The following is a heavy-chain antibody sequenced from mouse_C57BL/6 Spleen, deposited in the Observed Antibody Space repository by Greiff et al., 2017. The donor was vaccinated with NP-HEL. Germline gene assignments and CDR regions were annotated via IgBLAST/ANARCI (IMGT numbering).Heavy chain of an antibody. V-gene: IGHV1-55*01. CDR1: GYTFTSYW. Sequence: QVQLQQPGAELVKPGASVKLSCTASGYTFTSYWITWVKQRPGQGLEWIGDIYPGSGSTNYIEKFQSQATLTVDTSYSTAYTQLRRLTSVDSAVYYCASWGYGSRFGFAYWGQGTLVTVSA. J-gene: IGHJ3*01. CDR3: ASWGYGSRFGFAY. CDR2: IYPGSGST. D-gene: IGHD1-1*01.